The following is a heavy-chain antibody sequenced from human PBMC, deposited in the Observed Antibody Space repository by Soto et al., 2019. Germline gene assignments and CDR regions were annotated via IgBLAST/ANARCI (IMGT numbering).Heavy chain of an antibody. D-gene: IGHD3-9*01. Sequence: SETLSLTCTVSGGSISSGGYYWSWIRQHPGKGLEWIGYIYYSGSTNYNPSLKSRVTISVDTPKNQFSLQLNSVTPEDTAVYYCARGGIEYDILTGYYTHYYYYMDVWGKGTTVTVSS. V-gene: IGHV4-31*03. J-gene: IGHJ6*03. CDR2: IYYSGST. CDR1: GGSISSGGYY. CDR3: ARGGIEYDILTGYYTHYYYYMDV.